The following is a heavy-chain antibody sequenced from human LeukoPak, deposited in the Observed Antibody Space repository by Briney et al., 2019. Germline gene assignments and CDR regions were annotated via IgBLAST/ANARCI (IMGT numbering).Heavy chain of an antibody. D-gene: IGHD3-22*01. Sequence: KPSETLSLTCAVYGGSFSAYYWSWIRQPPRKGLEWIGEINHSGRPNYSPSLKSRVAISIDMSKNEFSLRLSSVTAADTAMYYCASLRYDSSAYDHPLPHHWGQGTQVTVSS. V-gene: IGHV4-34*01. CDR3: ASLRYDSSAYDHPLPHH. CDR1: GGSFSAYY. CDR2: INHSGRP. J-gene: IGHJ1*01.